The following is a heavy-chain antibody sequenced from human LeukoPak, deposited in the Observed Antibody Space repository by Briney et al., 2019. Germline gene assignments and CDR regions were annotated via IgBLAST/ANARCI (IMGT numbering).Heavy chain of an antibody. Sequence: GGSLRLSCAASGFTFSSYSMSWVRQAPGKGLEWVSVIYSGGSTYYADSVKGRFTISRDNSKNTLYLQMNSLRAEDTAVYYCAKDLWRLDYWGQGTLVTVSS. D-gene: IGHD3-16*01. CDR1: GFTFSSYS. CDR3: AKDLWRLDY. J-gene: IGHJ4*02. V-gene: IGHV3-53*01. CDR2: IYSGGST.